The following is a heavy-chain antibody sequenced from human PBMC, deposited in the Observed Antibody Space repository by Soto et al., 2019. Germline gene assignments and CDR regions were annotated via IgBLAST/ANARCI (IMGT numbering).Heavy chain of an antibody. CDR3: ARHQNGGIAAAGPDYGMDV. CDR1: GGSISSSSYY. J-gene: IGHJ6*02. D-gene: IGHD6-13*01. CDR2: IYYSGST. Sequence: PSETLSLTCTVSGGSISSSSYYWGWIRQPPGKGLEWIGSIYYSGSTYYNPSLKSRVTISVDTSKNQFSLKLSSVTAADTAVYYCARHQNGGIAAAGPDYGMDVWGQGTTVTVSS. V-gene: IGHV4-39*01.